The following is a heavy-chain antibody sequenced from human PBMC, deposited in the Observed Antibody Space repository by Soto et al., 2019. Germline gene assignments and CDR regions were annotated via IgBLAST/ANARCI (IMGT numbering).Heavy chain of an antibody. CDR2: IGSTGDRT. CDR1: GFTFRFCA. CDR3: AKDCRRLAVSGSAFDS. V-gene: IGHV3-23*01. D-gene: IGHD6-13*01. J-gene: IGHJ4*02. Sequence: GSLRLSCAASGFTFRFCAMAWVRQTPGKGLEWVSAIGSTGDRTYYADSVKGRFTISRDSVKNMLSLDMSDLRAEDTAVYYCAKDCRRLAVSGSAFDSWGQVALVTVS.